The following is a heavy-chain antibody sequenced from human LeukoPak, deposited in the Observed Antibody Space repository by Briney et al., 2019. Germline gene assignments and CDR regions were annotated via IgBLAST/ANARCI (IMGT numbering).Heavy chain of an antibody. V-gene: IGHV4-34*01. Sequence: PSETLSLTCAVYGGSFSGYYWSWIRQPPGKGLEWIGEINNSGSTNYNPSLTSRVTISVDTSKNQFSLKLSSVTAADTAVYYCARARGSMVRGVKHDGWFDPWGQGTLVTVSS. J-gene: IGHJ5*02. D-gene: IGHD3-10*01. CDR2: INNSGST. CDR1: GGSFSGYY. CDR3: ARARGSMVRGVKHDGWFDP.